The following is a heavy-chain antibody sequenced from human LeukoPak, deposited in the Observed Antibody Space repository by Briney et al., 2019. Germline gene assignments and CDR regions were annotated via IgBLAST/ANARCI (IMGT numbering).Heavy chain of an antibody. CDR1: GGSISGYY. D-gene: IGHD3-22*01. J-gene: IGHJ2*01. V-gene: IGHV4-59*08. CDR3: ARWVYDRSGYYPDWYFDL. CDR2: IYSSGST. Sequence: SETLSLTCAVSGGSISGYYWTRIRQPPGKRLEWVGYIYSSGSTNYNPSLQSRLTMSVDTSKNQFSLKLTSVAAADTAVYYCARWVYDRSGYYPDWYFDLWGRGTLVTVSS.